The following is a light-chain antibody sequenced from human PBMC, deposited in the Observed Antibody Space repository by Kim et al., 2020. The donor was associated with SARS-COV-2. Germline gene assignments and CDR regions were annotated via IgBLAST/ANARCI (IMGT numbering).Light chain of an antibody. J-gene: IGLJ3*02. Sequence: VSIACTGSSSNSGAGYDVHWYQQLPGTAPKLLIYGNSRRPSGVPDRFSGSKSGTSASLAITGLQAEDEADYYCQSYDNSLGGFVMFGGGTKLTVL. CDR2: GNS. CDR3: QSYDNSLGGFVM. CDR1: SSNSGAGYD. V-gene: IGLV1-40*01.